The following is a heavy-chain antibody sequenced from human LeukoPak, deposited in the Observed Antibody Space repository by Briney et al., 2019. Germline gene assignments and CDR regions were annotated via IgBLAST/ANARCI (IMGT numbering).Heavy chain of an antibody. Sequence: SETLSLTCTVSGGSISSGGYFWSWVRQPAGKGPEWIGRINTSGSTNYNPFLKSRVTISVDTSKNQFSLKLSSVTAADTAVYYCARDHYDSRGYYSGYMDVWGKGTTVTISS. V-gene: IGHV4-61*02. CDR3: ARDHYDSRGYYSGYMDV. CDR1: GGSISSGGYF. CDR2: INTSGST. J-gene: IGHJ6*03. D-gene: IGHD3-22*01.